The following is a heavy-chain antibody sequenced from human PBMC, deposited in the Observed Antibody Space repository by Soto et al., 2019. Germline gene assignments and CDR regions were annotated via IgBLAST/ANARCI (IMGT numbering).Heavy chain of an antibody. Sequence: QVQLVQSGAEVKKPGSSVKVSCKTSGGTFSSYAISWVRQAPGQGLGWMGGIIPMFGTANYAQKFHGRVTITADESKSTAYMELSSLRSEDTAVYYCARSRANYYDSRGYYYSTFDYWGQGTLVTVSS. D-gene: IGHD3-22*01. CDR2: IIPMFGTA. V-gene: IGHV1-69*12. CDR1: GGTFSSYA. J-gene: IGHJ4*02. CDR3: ARSRANYYDSRGYYYSTFDY.